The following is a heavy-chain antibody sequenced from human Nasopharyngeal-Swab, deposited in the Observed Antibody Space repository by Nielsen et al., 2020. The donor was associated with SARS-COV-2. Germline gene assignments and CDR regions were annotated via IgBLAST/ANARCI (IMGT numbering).Heavy chain of an antibody. CDR1: GFTFSSYD. D-gene: IGHD6-19*01. CDR2: IGTAGDT. V-gene: IGHV3-13*01. CDR3: ARTGAGTPYWYFDL. Sequence: GGSLRLSCAASGFTFSSYDMHWVRQATGKGLEWVSAIGTAGDTYYPGSVKGRFTISRENAKNSLYLQMNSLRAGDTAVYYCARTGAGTPYWYFDLWGRGTLVTVSS. J-gene: IGHJ2*01.